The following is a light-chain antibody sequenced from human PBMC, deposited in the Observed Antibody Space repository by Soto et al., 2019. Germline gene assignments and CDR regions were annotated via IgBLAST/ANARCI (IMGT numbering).Light chain of an antibody. Sequence: QSVLTQPPSVSGSPGQSVIISCTGTSSDVGRYNRVSWYQQPPGTAPKLMIYEVNNRPSGVPDRFSGSKSGNTASLTISGLQAEDEADYYCSSYVSSSIPYVFGTGTKLTVL. CDR1: SSDVGRYNR. CDR2: EVN. V-gene: IGLV2-18*02. J-gene: IGLJ1*01. CDR3: SSYVSSSIPYV.